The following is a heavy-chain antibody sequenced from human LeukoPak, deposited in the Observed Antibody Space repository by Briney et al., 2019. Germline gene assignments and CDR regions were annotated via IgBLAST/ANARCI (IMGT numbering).Heavy chain of an antibody. CDR1: GFIFSTYN. V-gene: IGHV3-48*04. J-gene: IGHJ3*02. D-gene: IGHD3-10*01. Sequence: PGGSLRLSCATSGFIFSTYNMNWVRQAPGKGLEWVSYISLSSTAIYYADSVKGRFTVSRDNAKNSLYLQMNSLRAEDTAVYYCARDLWRDGSGSYYNLVWGAFDIWGQGTMVTVSS. CDR3: ARDLWRDGSGSYYNLVWGAFDI. CDR2: ISLSSTAI.